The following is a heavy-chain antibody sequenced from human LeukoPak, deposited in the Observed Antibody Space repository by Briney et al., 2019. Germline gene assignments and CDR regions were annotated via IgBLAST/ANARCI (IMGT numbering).Heavy chain of an antibody. CDR3: AREGQITFGGVIVMAPFFDY. J-gene: IGHJ4*02. CDR2: ISYDGSNK. Sequence: GGSLRLSCAASGFTFNSYAMHWVRQAPGKGLEWVAVISYDGSNKYYADSVKGRFTISRDNSKNTLYLQMNSLRAEDTAVYYCAREGQITFGGVIVMAPFFDYWGQGTLVTVSS. D-gene: IGHD3-16*02. V-gene: IGHV3-30*04. CDR1: GFTFNSYA.